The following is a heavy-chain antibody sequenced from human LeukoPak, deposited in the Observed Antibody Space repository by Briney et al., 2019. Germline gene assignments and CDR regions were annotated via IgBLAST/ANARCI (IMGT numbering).Heavy chain of an antibody. Sequence: SETLSLICTVSGGSNSSHYWRWLPQPPGKGLVWSGYLYYSGSNNYTPSLKSLVTIAVDTSKNQSSMKLRSVTAADTAEYYGAREDPQTRVPEGMDAWGQGTTVTVSS. J-gene: IGHJ6*02. D-gene: IGHD4/OR15-4a*01. V-gene: IGHV4-59*11. CDR2: LYYSGSN. CDR3: AREDPQTRVPEGMDA. CDR1: GGSNSSHY.